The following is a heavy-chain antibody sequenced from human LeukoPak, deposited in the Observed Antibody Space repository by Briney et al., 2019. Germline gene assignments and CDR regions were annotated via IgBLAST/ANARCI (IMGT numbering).Heavy chain of an antibody. CDR1: GYNFTNYA. V-gene: IGHV7-4-1*02. J-gene: IGHJ4*02. Sequence: ASVKVSCKTSGYNFTNYAINWVRQAPGQGLEWMGWINTNTGNPTYAQGFTGRFVFSLDTSVSTAYLQISSLKAEDTAVYYCAREIYYYGSSYFDYWGQGTLVTVSS. CDR3: AREIYYYGSSYFDY. CDR2: INTNTGNP. D-gene: IGHD3-10*01.